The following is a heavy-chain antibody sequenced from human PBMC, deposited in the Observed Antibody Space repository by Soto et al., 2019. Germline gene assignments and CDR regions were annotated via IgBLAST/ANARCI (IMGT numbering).Heavy chain of an antibody. CDR1: GFTFSRFW. Sequence: GGSLILSCAASGFTFSRFWMTWVRQAPGKGLEWVANIKQDGSEKYYVDSVKGRFTISRDNARNSVFLQLTSLRVEDTAVYYCARGFGSSPLFEEYFDYWGQGALVTVSS. J-gene: IGHJ4*02. D-gene: IGHD6-13*01. V-gene: IGHV3-7*04. CDR3: ARGFGSSPLFEEYFDY. CDR2: IKQDGSEK.